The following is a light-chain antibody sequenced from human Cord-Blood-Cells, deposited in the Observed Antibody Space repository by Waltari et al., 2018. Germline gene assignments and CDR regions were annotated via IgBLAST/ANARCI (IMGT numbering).Light chain of an antibody. CDR2: KAS. Sequence: MGMTQSHSTLSASVGDIVTITCRASQSISSWLAWYQQKPGKAPKLLIYKASSLESGVPSRFSGSGSGTEFTLTISSLQPEDFATYYCQQYNSYPCTFGQGTKVEIK. CDR1: QSISSW. V-gene: IGKV1-5*03. J-gene: IGKJ1*01. CDR3: QQYNSYPCT.